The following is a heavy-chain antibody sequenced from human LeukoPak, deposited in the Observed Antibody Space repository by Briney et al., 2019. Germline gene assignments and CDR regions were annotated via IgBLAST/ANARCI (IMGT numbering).Heavy chain of an antibody. J-gene: IGHJ6*03. Sequence: PGGSLRLSCVASGFTFDDYAMHWVRQAPGKGLEWVAYIPKDGSNKFYADSVKGRFTISRDNSKNTLSLQMNSLRAEDTALYYCAKARGISAPTGYYYYMDVWADGTTVTVSS. CDR1: GFTFDDYA. CDR2: IPKDGSNK. CDR3: AKARGISAPTGYYYYMDV. V-gene: IGHV3-30*02. D-gene: IGHD6-6*01.